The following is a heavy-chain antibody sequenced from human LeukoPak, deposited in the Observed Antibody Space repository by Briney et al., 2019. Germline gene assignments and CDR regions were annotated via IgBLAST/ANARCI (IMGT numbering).Heavy chain of an antibody. V-gene: IGHV3-30*18. J-gene: IGHJ4*02. CDR2: ISYDGSNK. CDR3: AKVNWGQFDY. Sequence: GGSLRLSCAASGFTFSSYGMQWVRQAPGEGLEWVAVISYDGSNKYYADSVKGRFTISRDNSKNTLYLQMSSLRAEDTAVYYCAKVNWGQFDYWGQGTLVTVSS. CDR1: GFTFSSYG. D-gene: IGHD7-27*01.